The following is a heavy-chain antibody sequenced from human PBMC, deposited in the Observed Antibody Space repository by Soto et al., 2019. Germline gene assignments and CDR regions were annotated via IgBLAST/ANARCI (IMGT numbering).Heavy chain of an antibody. CDR2: ISNSGYT. J-gene: IGHJ4*02. CDR3: ARKNDYYDY. CDR1: GDSISSNY. Sequence: SETLSLTCTVSGDSISSNYWSWIRQPPGKGLEWIGYISNSGYTNYNPSLKSRVTISVDTSKNQFSLKLSSVTAADTAVYYCARKNDYYDYWGQGTRVTVS. V-gene: IGHV4-59*01.